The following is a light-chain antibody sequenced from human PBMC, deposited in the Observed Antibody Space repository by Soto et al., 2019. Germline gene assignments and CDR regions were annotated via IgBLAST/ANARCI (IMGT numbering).Light chain of an antibody. CDR1: QNVRSSS. CDR2: AAS. CDR3: QQYNNWPPRDS. V-gene: IGKV3-20*01. Sequence: ETVLTQSPSILSLSPGERATLSCRASQNVRSSSLAWYQQKPGQAPRLLIYAASTRVTGVADRFSGSGSGTDFTLTISRLQSEDFAVYYCQQYNNWPPRDSFGQGTKLEIK. J-gene: IGKJ2*01.